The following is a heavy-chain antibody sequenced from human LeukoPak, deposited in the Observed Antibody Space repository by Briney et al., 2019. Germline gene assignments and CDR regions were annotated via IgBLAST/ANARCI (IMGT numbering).Heavy chain of an antibody. J-gene: IGHJ4*02. CDR1: GGSISSSSYY. Sequence: SETLSLTCTVSGGSISSSSYYWGWIRQPPGKGLEWIGSIYYSGNTYYNPSLKSRVTISVDTSKNQFSLKLSSVTAADTAAYYCARLASENWNSGSFDYWGQGTLVTVSS. CDR2: IYYSGNT. D-gene: IGHD1-7*01. V-gene: IGHV4-39*01. CDR3: ARLASENWNSGSFDY.